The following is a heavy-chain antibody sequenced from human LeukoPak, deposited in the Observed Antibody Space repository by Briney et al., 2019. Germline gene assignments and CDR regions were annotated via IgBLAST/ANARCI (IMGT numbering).Heavy chain of an antibody. CDR1: GGSISSYY. Sequence: SETLSLTCTVSGGSISSYYWSWIRQPPGKGLEWIGYIYYSGSTNYNPSLKSRVTISVDTSKNQFSLKLSSVTAVDTAVYYCARHGYSSSWRFFDYWGQGTLVTVSS. J-gene: IGHJ4*02. CDR2: IYYSGST. V-gene: IGHV4-59*08. CDR3: ARHGYSSSWRFFDY. D-gene: IGHD6-13*01.